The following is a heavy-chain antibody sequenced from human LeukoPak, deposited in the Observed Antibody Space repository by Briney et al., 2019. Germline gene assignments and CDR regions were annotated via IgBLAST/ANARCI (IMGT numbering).Heavy chain of an antibody. CDR2: IYYSGST. J-gene: IGHJ4*02. CDR3: ARAGYCGTNCYFGD. D-gene: IGHD2-21*02. Sequence: SETLSLTCTVSGGSISSYYWSWIRQPPGKGLEWIGYIYYSGSTNYNPSLKSRVTISVDTSKNQFSLKLSSVTAADTAIYYCARAGYCGTNCYFGDWGQGTLVTVSS. V-gene: IGHV4-59*01. CDR1: GGSISSYY.